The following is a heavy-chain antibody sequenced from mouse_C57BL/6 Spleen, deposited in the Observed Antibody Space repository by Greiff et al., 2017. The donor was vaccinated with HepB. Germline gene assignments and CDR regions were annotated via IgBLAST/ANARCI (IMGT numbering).Heavy chain of an antibody. CDR1: GFNIKDYY. J-gene: IGHJ1*03. Sequence: VQLQQSGAELVKPGASVKLSCTASGFNIKDYYMHWVKQRTEQGLEWVGRIDPEDGETKYAPKFQGKATITAVTSSNTAYLQLSSLTSEDTAVYYCARRYGSRDGYFDVWGTGTTVTVSS. V-gene: IGHV14-2*01. CDR3: ARRYGSRDGYFDV. D-gene: IGHD1-1*01. CDR2: IDPEDGET.